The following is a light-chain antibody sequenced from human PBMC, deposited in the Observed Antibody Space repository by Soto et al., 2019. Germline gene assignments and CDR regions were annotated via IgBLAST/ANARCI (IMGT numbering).Light chain of an antibody. CDR2: SNN. J-gene: IGLJ1*01. Sequence: QSVLTQPPSASGTPGQRVTIPCSGSSSNIGSNTVNWYQQLPGTAPKLLIHSNNQRPSGVPDRFSGSKSGTSASLAISGLQSEDEADYYCAAWDDSLNGLYVFGTGTKVGVL. V-gene: IGLV1-44*01. CDR3: AAWDDSLNGLYV. CDR1: SSNIGSNT.